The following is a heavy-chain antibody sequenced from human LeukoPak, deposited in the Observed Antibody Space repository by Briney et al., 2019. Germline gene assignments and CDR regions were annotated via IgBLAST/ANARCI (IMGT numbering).Heavy chain of an antibody. D-gene: IGHD2-2*01. CDR2: ISGSDGRT. Sequence: PGGSLRLSCAASGFTFSSYVMSWVRQAPGKGLEWVSAISGSDGRTYYADSVKGRFTISRDNSKNTLYLQMNSLRVEDTAVYYCAKDRDQRTQFYYYYYGMDAWGQGTTVTVSS. CDR1: GFTFSSYV. V-gene: IGHV3-23*01. J-gene: IGHJ6*02. CDR3: AKDRDQRTQFYYYYYGMDA.